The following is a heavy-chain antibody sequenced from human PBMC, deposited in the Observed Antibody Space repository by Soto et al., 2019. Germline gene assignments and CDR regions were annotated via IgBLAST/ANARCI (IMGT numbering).Heavy chain of an antibody. Sequence: PSETLSLTCTVSGGSISSYYWSWIRQPPGKGLEWIGCIYYSGSTNYNPSLKSRVTISVDTSKNQFSLKLSSVTAADTAVYYCASAAAGVYYFDYWGQGTLVTVSS. V-gene: IGHV4-59*01. CDR3: ASAAAGVYYFDY. CDR1: GGSISSYY. D-gene: IGHD6-13*01. J-gene: IGHJ4*02. CDR2: IYYSGST.